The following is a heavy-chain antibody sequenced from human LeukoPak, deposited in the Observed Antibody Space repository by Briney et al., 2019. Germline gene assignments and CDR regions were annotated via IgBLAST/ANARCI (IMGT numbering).Heavy chain of an antibody. D-gene: IGHD2-2*02. CDR1: GLTFSSYW. CDR2: IKYDGNEE. CDR3: AKSVVPAAILSWFDP. Sequence: GGSLRLSCAASGLTFSSYWMSWMRQAPGKGLEWVANIKYDGNEEYYVDSVKGRFTISRDNAKNSLYLQMNSLRAEDTALYYCAKSVVPAAILSWFDPWGQGTLVTVSS. V-gene: IGHV3-7*03. J-gene: IGHJ5*02.